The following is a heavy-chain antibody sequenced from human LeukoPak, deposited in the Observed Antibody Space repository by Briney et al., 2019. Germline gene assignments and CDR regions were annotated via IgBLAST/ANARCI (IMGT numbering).Heavy chain of an antibody. CDR3: AKRMYYYDSSGYYRWDAFDI. CDR2: INGSGGST. CDR1: GFTFSSYA. Sequence: GGSLRLSCAASGFTFSSYAMSWVRQAPGKGLEWVSAINGSGGSTYYADSVKGRFTISRDNSKNTLYLQMNSLRAEDTAVCYCAKRMYYYDSSGYYRWDAFDIWGQGTMVTVSS. D-gene: IGHD3-22*01. V-gene: IGHV3-23*01. J-gene: IGHJ3*02.